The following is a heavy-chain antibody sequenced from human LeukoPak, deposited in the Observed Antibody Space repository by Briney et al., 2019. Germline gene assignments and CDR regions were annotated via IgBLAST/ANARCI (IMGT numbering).Heavy chain of an antibody. Sequence: SETLSLTCTVSGGSISSGSYYWSWIRQPAGKGLEWIGRIYTTGSTNYNPSLKSRVTISVDTSKNQFSLKLSSVTAADTAVYYCARVSFGPGYYNYMDVWGKGTTVTVSS. J-gene: IGHJ6*03. CDR2: IYTTGST. D-gene: IGHD3-10*01. CDR1: GGSISSGSYY. V-gene: IGHV4-61*02. CDR3: ARVSFGPGYYNYMDV.